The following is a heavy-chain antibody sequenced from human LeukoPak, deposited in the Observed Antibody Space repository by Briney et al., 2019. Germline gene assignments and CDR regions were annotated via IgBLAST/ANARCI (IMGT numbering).Heavy chain of an antibody. CDR3: ARGIDY. CDR2: IYSGGYT. J-gene: IGHJ4*02. V-gene: IGHV3-66*02. CDR1: GFTVSSNY. Sequence: GGSLRLSCKVSGFTVSSNYMSWVRQAPGRGLEWVSSIYSGGYTHYADSVKGRFAISRDSPKNTLYLQMNTLRAEDTAVYYCARGIDYWGQGTLVTVSS.